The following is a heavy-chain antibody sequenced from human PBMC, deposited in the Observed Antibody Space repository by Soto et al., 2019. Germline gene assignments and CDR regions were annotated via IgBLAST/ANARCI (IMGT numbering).Heavy chain of an antibody. Sequence: EVQLVESGGGLVKPGGSLRLSCAASGFTFSNAWMSWVRQGPGKGLEWVGRIKTKTDGGTTDYAAPVKGRITISRDDSKNTLYLQMNSLKTEDTAVYYCTTSAEQWLFDYWGQGTLVIVSS. J-gene: IGHJ4*02. CDR1: GFTFSNAW. D-gene: IGHD6-19*01. V-gene: IGHV3-15*01. CDR3: TTSAEQWLFDY. CDR2: IKTKTDGGTT.